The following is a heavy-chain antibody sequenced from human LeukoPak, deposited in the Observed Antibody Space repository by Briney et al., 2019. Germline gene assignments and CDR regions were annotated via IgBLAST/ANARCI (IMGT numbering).Heavy chain of an antibody. CDR3: ARGHSSGRDYYFDY. CDR1: GYSFITYS. J-gene: IGHJ4*02. V-gene: IGHV1-18*01. Sequence: GASVKVSCKTSGYSFITYSINWVRQAPGQGLEWMGWISGYSGNTNYAQELQGRVTMTIDTSTGTAYMEVRSLRSDGTAVYYCARGHSSGRDYYFDYWGQGTLVTVSS. D-gene: IGHD6-19*01. CDR2: ISGYSGNT.